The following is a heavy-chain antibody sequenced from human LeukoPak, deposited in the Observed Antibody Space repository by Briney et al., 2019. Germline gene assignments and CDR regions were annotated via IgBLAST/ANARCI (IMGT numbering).Heavy chain of an antibody. CDR2: ISSSGNST. D-gene: IGHD6-13*01. J-gene: IGHJ4*02. CDR3: ARDGGSSWYLDY. Sequence: PGGSLRLSCAASGFTFSTFAMVWVREPPGKGLEWVSYISSSGNSTYYSGSVVGRFTISKDNAKNSLHLQMDSLRAEDTAVYYCARDGGSSWYLDYWGQGTLATVSS. CDR1: GFTFSTFA. V-gene: IGHV3-48*04.